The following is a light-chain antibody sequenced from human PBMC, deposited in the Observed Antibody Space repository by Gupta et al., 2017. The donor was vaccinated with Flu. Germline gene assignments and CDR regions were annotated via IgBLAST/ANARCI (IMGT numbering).Light chain of an antibody. V-gene: IGKV1-39*01. J-gene: IGKJ1*01. CDR2: AAS. CDR1: QSISSY. CDR3: QHRYSTPWT. Sequence: DLQMTQSPSSLSASVGDRVTITCRASQSISSYLNWYQQKPGKAPKLLIYAASRVQSGVPSRFSGSGSGTDFTLTISRRQPEDFANYYCQHRYSTPWTFGQGTKVEIK.